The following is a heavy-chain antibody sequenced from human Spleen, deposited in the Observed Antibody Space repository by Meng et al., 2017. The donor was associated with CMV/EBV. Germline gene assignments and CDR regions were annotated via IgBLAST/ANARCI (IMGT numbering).Heavy chain of an antibody. CDR3: ARNSIAAAGSGELDY. V-gene: IGHV4-34*01. D-gene: IGHD6-13*01. CDR1: GGSFSGYY. Sequence: SETLSLTCAVYGGSFSGYYWSWIRQPPGKGLEWIGEISHSGSTNYNPSLKSRVTISVDTSKNQFSLKLSSVTAADTAVYYCARNSIAAAGSGELDYWGQGTLVTVSS. CDR2: ISHSGST. J-gene: IGHJ4*02.